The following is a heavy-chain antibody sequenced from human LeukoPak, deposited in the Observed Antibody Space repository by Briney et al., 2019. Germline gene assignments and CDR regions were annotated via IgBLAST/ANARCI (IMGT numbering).Heavy chain of an antibody. D-gene: IGHD3-10*01. J-gene: IGHJ2*01. CDR1: GGSFSGYY. V-gene: IGHV4-34*01. Sequence: TSETLSLTCAVYGGSFSGYYWSWIRQPPGKGLEWIGEVNHGGSTNYNTSLKSRVTILVDTSNNQFSLNLTSVTAADTAVYYCARVRGIGSPANWYFDLWGRGTLVTVSS. CDR3: ARVRGIGSPANWYFDL. CDR2: VNHGGST.